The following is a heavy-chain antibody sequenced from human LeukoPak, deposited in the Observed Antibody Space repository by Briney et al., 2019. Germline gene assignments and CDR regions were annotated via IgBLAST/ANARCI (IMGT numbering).Heavy chain of an antibody. CDR2: INSDGSST. CDR1: GFTFSRYW. CDR3: ARAVTTLGAFDI. Sequence: GGSLRLSCAASGFTFSRYWMHWVRHAPEKGLVWVSRINSDGSSTSYADSVKGRFTISRDNAKNTLYLQMNSLRAEDTAVYYCARAVTTLGAFDIWGQGTMVTVSS. D-gene: IGHD4-17*01. V-gene: IGHV3-74*01. J-gene: IGHJ3*02.